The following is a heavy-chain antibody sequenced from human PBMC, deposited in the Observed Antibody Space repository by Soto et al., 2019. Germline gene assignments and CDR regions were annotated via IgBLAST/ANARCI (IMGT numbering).Heavy chain of an antibody. CDR1: GFSFSNYG. D-gene: IGHD6-19*01. V-gene: IGHV3-30*18. CDR2: ISYDGRNK. CDR3: AKASREYSSGWPTDY. J-gene: IGHJ4*02. Sequence: QVQLVESGGGVVQPGRSLRLSCAASGFSFSNYGIHWVRQAPGKGLQWVAHISYDGRNKYYADSVKGRFTISRDNSKNTLYLQMSSLRDDDTAVYYCAKASREYSSGWPTDYWGRGTLVTVSS.